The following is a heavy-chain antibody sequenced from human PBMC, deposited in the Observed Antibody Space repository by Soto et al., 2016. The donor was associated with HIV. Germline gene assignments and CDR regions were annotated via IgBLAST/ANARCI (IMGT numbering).Heavy chain of an antibody. CDR2: IKRAADGGTT. D-gene: IGHD3-3*01. Sequence: EVQLVESGGGLVKPGGSLRLSCAASGFTFSNAWMTWVRQAPGKGLEWVGRIKRAADGGTTEYAASVKGRFVILREDSRNTLHLQMSGLRVEDTAVYYCCTSYFTGAGLDLWGQGILVTVSS. V-gene: IGHV3-15*01. CDR1: GFTFSNAW. J-gene: IGHJ5*02. CDR3: CTSYFTGAGLDL.